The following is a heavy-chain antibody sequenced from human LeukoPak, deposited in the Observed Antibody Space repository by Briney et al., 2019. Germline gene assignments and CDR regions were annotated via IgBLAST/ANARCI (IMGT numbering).Heavy chain of an antibody. D-gene: IGHD4-23*01. CDR1: GFTFSSYS. V-gene: IGHV3-48*04. CDR3: ARVYGGNEHIDY. CDR2: ISSSSSNI. Sequence: PGGSLRLSCAASGFTFSSYSMNWVRQAPGKGLEWVSHISSSSSNIYYADSVRGRFTISRDNAKNSLYLQMNSLRAEDTAVYYCARVYGGNEHIDYWGQGTLVTVSS. J-gene: IGHJ4*02.